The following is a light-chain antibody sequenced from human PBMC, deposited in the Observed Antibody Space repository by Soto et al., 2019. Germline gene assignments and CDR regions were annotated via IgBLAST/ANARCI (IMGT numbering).Light chain of an antibody. Sequence: DIQMTQSPSTLSASVGDRVTITCRASQTLSSWLAWYQQKPGKAPKLLIYDVSSLESGVPSRFSGSGSGTEFTLTISSLHPDDFATYYCQQYNSYSLTFGGGTKVEIK. CDR1: QTLSSW. CDR2: DVS. V-gene: IGKV1-5*01. J-gene: IGKJ4*01. CDR3: QQYNSYSLT.